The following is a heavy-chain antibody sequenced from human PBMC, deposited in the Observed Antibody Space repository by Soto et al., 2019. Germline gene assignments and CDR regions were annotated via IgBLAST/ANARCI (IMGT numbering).Heavy chain of an antibody. Sequence: PGGSLRLSCAASGFTFSSYGTHWVRQAPGKGLEWVAVIWYDGSNKYYADSVKGRFTISRDNSKNTLYLQMNSLRAKDTAVYYCARAYSGYDYYYFDYWGQGTLVTVSS. V-gene: IGHV3-33*01. CDR2: IWYDGSNK. CDR3: ARAYSGYDYYYFDY. CDR1: GFTFSSYG. D-gene: IGHD5-12*01. J-gene: IGHJ4*02.